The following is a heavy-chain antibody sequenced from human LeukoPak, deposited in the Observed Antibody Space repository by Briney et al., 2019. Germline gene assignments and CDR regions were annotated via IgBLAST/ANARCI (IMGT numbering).Heavy chain of an antibody. J-gene: IGHJ4*02. Sequence: GGSLRLSCAASGFTFSSYAMSWVRQAPGKGLEWVSAISGSGGSTYYADSVKGRFTISRDNSKNTLYPQMNSLRAEDTAVYYCAKDRESIAAAGYFDYWGQGTLVTVSS. V-gene: IGHV3-23*01. CDR2: ISGSGGST. D-gene: IGHD6-13*01. CDR1: GFTFSSYA. CDR3: AKDRESIAAAGYFDY.